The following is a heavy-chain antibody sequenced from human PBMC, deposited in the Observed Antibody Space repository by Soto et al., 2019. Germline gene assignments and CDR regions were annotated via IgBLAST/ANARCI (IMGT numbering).Heavy chain of an antibody. V-gene: IGHV3-21*04. CDR1: GFTFSDFG. CDR2: IGRAGGNI. D-gene: IGHD4-17*01. CDR3: ARVRHDSGDFNWFDP. Sequence: EVRLVESGGGLVKPGESLRLSCAASGFTFSDFGMNWVRQAPGKGLAWVSSIGRAGGNIYYADSLQGRFTISRDDPNNLVYLQMSRLRPEDTAIYYCARVRHDSGDFNWFDPWGQGTLVTVSS. J-gene: IGHJ5*02.